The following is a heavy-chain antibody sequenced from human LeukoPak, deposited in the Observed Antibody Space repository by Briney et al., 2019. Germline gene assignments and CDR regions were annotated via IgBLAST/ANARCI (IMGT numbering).Heavy chain of an antibody. CDR2: ISYDGSNK. V-gene: IGHV3-30-3*01. J-gene: IGHJ4*02. D-gene: IGHD2-8*01. Sequence: GRSLRLSCAASGFTFSSYAMHWVRQAPGKGLEWVAVISYDGSNKYYADSVKGRFTISRDNSKNTLYLQMNSLRAEDTAVYYCARAHCTNGVCYFPYFDYWGQGTLVTVSS. CDR1: GFTFSSYA. CDR3: ARAHCTNGVCYFPYFDY.